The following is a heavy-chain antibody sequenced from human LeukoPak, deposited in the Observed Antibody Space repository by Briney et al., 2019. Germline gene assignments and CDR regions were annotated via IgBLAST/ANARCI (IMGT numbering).Heavy chain of an antibody. J-gene: IGHJ4*02. CDR2: IGHDGDNE. D-gene: IGHD3-3*01. Sequence: GGSLRLSCIASGFTFSNHGMHWVRQAPGKGLEWVTFIGHDGDNEQYAQSVRGRFTISRDKSKNTVYLQMNSLRAEDTAVYYCAKDSFSAFDYGAQGPLVTVSS. CDR1: GFTFSNHG. CDR3: AKDSFSAFDY. V-gene: IGHV3-30*02.